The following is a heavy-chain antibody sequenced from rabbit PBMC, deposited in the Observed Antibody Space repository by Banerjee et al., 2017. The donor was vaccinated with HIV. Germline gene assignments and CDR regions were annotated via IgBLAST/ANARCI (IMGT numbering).Heavy chain of an antibody. CDR2: IDPVFGST. J-gene: IGHJ4*01. Sequence: QLKETGGGLVQPGGSLTLSCKASGFDLTNDYMTWVRQAPGKGLEWIGYIDPVFGSTNYASWVNGRFTISSDNAQNTVDLQMNSLTAADTATYFCARADYSSGWGFRLWGPGTLVTVS. D-gene: IGHD4-1*01. CDR1: GFDLTNDY. V-gene: IGHV1S7*01. CDR3: ARADYSSGWGFRL.